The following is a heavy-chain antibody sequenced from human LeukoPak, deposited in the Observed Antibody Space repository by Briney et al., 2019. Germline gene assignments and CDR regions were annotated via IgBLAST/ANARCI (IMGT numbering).Heavy chain of an antibody. CDR2: IYTSGST. V-gene: IGHV4-38-2*02. CDR3: ARASRLRYFDWLYQEGWFDP. D-gene: IGHD3-9*01. J-gene: IGHJ5*02. CDR1: GYSITSAYY. Sequence: PSETLSLTCTVSGYSITSAYYWGWIRQPPGKGLEWIGRIYTSGSTNYNPSLKSRVTISVDTSKNKFSLKLSSVTAADTAVYYCARASRLRYFDWLYQEGWFDPWGQGTLVTVSS.